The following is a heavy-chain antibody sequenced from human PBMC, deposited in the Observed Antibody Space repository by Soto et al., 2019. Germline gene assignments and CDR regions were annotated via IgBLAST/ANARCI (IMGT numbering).Heavy chain of an antibody. CDR2: INHSGGST. D-gene: IGHD1-20*01. CDR1: GYTFTSYY. Sequence: QVQLVQSGAEVKKPGASVKVSCKASGYTFTSYYMHWVRQAPGQGLEWMGIINHSGGSTSYAQKFQGSVTMTADTSTSTVYMELSSLRSEDTAVYYCAIIHGSGITGTTGWFDPWGHGTLVTVSS. V-gene: IGHV1-46*03. J-gene: IGHJ5*02. CDR3: AIIHGSGITGTTGWFDP.